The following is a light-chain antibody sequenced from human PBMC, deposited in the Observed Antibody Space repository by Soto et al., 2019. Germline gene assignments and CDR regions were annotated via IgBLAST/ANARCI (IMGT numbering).Light chain of an antibody. CDR3: FSYAISSTYV. J-gene: IGLJ1*01. CDR1: SGDVGTYNL. CDR2: EGT. Sequence: QSALTQPASLSGSPGQPITISCTGTSGDVGTYNLVSWYQQHPGKAPKLLIYEGTKRPSGVSDRFSGFRSGNTASLTITGLRAEAEADYYCFSYAISSTYVFGTGTKVTVL. V-gene: IGLV2-23*01.